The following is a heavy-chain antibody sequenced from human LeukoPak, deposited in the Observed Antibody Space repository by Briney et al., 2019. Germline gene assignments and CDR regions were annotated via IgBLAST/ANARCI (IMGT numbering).Heavy chain of an antibody. CDR2: ISSNGGST. D-gene: IGHD1-26*01. J-gene: IGHJ6*04. CDR3: ARDPQNSGSYRRFDHPTWMDV. Sequence: PGGSLRLSCAASGFTFSSYAMHWVRQAPGKGLEYVSAISSNGGSTYYANSVKGRFTISRDNSKNTLYLQMGSLRAEDMAVYYCARDPQNSGSYRRFDHPTWMDVWGKGTTVTVSS. V-gene: IGHV3-64*01. CDR1: GFTFSSYA.